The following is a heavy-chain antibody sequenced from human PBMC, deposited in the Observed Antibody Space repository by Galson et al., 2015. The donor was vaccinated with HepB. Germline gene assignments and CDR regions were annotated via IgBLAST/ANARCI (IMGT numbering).Heavy chain of an antibody. CDR1: GFTFSSYG. D-gene: IGHD2-8*01. Sequence: SLRLSCAASGFTFSSYGMHWVRQAPGKGLEWVAVIWYDGSNKYYADSVKGRFTISRDNSKNTLYLQMNSLRAEDTAVYYCAKDLASYVFDYWGQGTLVTVSS. V-gene: IGHV3-33*06. CDR3: AKDLASYVFDY. CDR2: IWYDGSNK. J-gene: IGHJ4*02.